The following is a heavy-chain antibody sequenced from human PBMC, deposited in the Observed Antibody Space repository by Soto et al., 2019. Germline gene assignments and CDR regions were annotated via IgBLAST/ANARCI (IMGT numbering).Heavy chain of an antibody. CDR3: VLPSGGCGSDVCYAAVFDY. CDR2: ISGSGGST. V-gene: IGHV3-23*01. D-gene: IGHD2-21*02. Sequence: EVQLLESGGGLVQPGGSLRLSCAASGFAFSSRAMGWVRQAPGMGPEWVSGISGSGGSTYYADSVKGRFTISRDNSKDTLYLQVNSLRAEDTAVYYCVLPSGGCGSDVCYAAVFDYWGQGALVTVSS. CDR1: GFAFSSRA. J-gene: IGHJ4*02.